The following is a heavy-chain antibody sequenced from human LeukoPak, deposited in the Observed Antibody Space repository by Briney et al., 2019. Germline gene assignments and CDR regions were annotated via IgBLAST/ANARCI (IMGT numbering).Heavy chain of an antibody. V-gene: IGHV4-39*07. CDR2: VHYSGRT. J-gene: IGHJ5*02. CDR1: GGSLSGTKFY. D-gene: IGHD2-21*02. CDR3: ARAYCGGDCYNSRGWFDP. Sequence: SETLSLTCTVSGGSLSGTKFYWGWIRQPPGKGLEWIGSVHYSGRTYYNPSLKSRVAISVDTSKNQFSLKLSSVTVADTAIYYCARAYCGGDCYNSRGWFDPWGQGTLVTVSS.